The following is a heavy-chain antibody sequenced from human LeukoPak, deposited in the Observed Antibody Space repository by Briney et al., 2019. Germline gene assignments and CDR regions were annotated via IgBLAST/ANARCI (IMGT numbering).Heavy chain of an antibody. D-gene: IGHD3-22*01. CDR2: IIPILGIA. V-gene: IGHV1-69*04. CDR1: GGTFSSYA. J-gene: IGHJ4*02. Sequence: GASVKVSCKASGGTFSSYAISWVRQAPGQGLEWMGRIIPILGIANYAQKFQGRVTIAADKSTSTAYMELSSLRSEDTAVYYCARDSSGIYDYWGQGTLVTVSS. CDR3: ARDSSGIYDY.